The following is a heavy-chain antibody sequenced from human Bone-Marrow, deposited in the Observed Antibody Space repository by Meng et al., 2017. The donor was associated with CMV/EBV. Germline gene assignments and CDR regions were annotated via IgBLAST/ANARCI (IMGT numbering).Heavy chain of an antibody. CDR1: GYTLTELS. V-gene: IGHV1-24*01. CDR2: FDPEDGET. CDR3: ASRLYSNYFYGMDV. Sequence: ASVKVSCKVSGYTLTELSMHWVRQAPGKGLEWMGGFDPEDGETIYAQKFQGRVTITTDESTSTAYMELSSLRSEDTAVYYCASRLYSNYFYGMDVWGQGTTVTVSS. J-gene: IGHJ6*02. D-gene: IGHD4-11*01.